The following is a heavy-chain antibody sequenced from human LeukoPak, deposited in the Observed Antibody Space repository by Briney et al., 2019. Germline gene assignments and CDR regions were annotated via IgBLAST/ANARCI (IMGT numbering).Heavy chain of an antibody. Sequence: SETLSLTCTVSGGSISSHYWSRIRQPPGKGLEWIGYIYYSGSTNYNPSLKSRVTISVDTSKNQFSLKLSSVTAADTAVYYCARDVTFWEGNWFDPWGQGTLVTVSS. CDR2: IYYSGST. CDR3: ARDVTFWEGNWFDP. D-gene: IGHD3-16*01. J-gene: IGHJ5*02. CDR1: GGSISSHY. V-gene: IGHV4-59*11.